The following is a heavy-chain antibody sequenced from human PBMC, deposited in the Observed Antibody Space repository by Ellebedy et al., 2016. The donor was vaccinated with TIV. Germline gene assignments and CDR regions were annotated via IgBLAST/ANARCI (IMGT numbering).Heavy chain of an antibody. CDR1: GFTFSSYW. V-gene: IGHV3-74*01. CDR2: INTDGSTT. Sequence: GGSLRLSCAASGFTFSSYWMHWVRQAPGKGLVWVSHINTDGSTTNYADSVKGRFTISRDNAKNSLYLQMNTLGGEDTAVYYCSTVEWYRSEYWGQGTLVTVSS. CDR3: STVEWYRSEY. J-gene: IGHJ4*02. D-gene: IGHD3-3*01.